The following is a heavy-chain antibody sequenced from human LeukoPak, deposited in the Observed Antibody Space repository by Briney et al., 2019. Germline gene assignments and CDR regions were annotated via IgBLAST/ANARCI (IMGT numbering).Heavy chain of an antibody. CDR3: ARGRSSGWYDYYYYGMDV. V-gene: IGHV1-18*01. Sequence: GASVKVSCKASGYTFTSYGISWVRQAPGQGLEWMGWISAYNGNTNYAQKLQGRVTMTTDTSTSTAYMELRSLRSDGTAVYYCARGRSSGWYDYYYYGMDVWGQGTTVTVSS. D-gene: IGHD6-19*01. CDR1: GYTFTSYG. CDR2: ISAYNGNT. J-gene: IGHJ6*02.